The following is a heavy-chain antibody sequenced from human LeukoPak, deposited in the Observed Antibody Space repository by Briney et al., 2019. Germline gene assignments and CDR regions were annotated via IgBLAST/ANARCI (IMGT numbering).Heavy chain of an antibody. CDR1: GGSISSGDYY. Sequence: SETLSLTCTVSGGSISSGDYYWSWLRQPPGKGLEWIGYIYYSGSSYYNPSLKSRVTISVDTSKNQFSLKLSSVTAADTAVYYCASCWDYGGNSNYYMDVWGKGTTVTVSS. CDR3: ASCWDYGGNSNYYMDV. D-gene: IGHD4-23*01. CDR2: IYYSGSS. J-gene: IGHJ6*03. V-gene: IGHV4-30-4*08.